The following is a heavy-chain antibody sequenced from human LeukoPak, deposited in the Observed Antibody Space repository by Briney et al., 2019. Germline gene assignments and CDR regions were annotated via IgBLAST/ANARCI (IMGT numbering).Heavy chain of an antibody. CDR3: ARGYCSSTSCYYVY. CDR1: GGTFSSYA. V-gene: IGHV1-69*05. CDR2: IIPIFGTA. Sequence: ASVKVSCKASGGTFSSYAISWVRQAPGQGLERMGGIIPIFGTANYAQKFQGRVTITTDESTSTAYMELSSLRSEDTAVYYCARGYCSSTSCYYVYWGQGTLVTVSS. J-gene: IGHJ4*02. D-gene: IGHD2-2*01.